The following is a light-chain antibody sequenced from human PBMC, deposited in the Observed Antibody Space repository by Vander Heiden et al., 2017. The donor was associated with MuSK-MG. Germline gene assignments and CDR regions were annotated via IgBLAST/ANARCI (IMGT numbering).Light chain of an antibody. CDR1: QSVSSY. Sequence: EIVFTHSPATLSSSPGASATLSCRASQSVSSYLAWYQQKPGQAPRLLIYDASNRATGIPARFSGSGSGTDFTLTISSLEPEDFAVYYCQQRSNWLFTFGPGTKVDIK. CDR3: QQRSNWLFT. CDR2: DAS. J-gene: IGKJ3*01. V-gene: IGKV3-11*01.